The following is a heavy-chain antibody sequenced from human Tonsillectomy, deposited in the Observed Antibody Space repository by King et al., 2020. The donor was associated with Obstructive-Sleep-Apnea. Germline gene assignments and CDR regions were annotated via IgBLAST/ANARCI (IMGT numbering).Heavy chain of an antibody. CDR1: GFTFSNFE. CDR2: VSTDGRRQ. CDR3: ARDFDY. V-gene: IGHV3-30*14. Sequence: VQLVEPGGDVVRPGTSLTLSCIASGFTFSNFEIHWVREAPGKGLEWVTLVSTDGRRQYYADSVKGRFTISRDNSKNTVYLQMNNLRPDDTAMYYCARDFDYWGQGTLVTVSP. J-gene: IGHJ4*02.